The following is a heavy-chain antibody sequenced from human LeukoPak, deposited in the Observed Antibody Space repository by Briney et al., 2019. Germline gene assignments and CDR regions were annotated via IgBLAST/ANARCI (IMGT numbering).Heavy chain of an antibody. CDR1: GGSISSYY. J-gene: IGHJ5*02. D-gene: IGHD3-10*01. CDR2: INHSGST. Sequence: SETLSLTCTVSGGSISSYYWSWIRQPPGKGLEWIGEINHSGSTNYNPSLKSRVTISVDTSKNQFSLKLSSVTAADTAVYYCAREATRGFDPWGQGTLVTVSS. CDR3: AREATRGFDP. V-gene: IGHV4-34*01.